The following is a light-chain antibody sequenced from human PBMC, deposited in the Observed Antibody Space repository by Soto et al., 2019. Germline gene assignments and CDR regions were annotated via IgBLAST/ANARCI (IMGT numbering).Light chain of an antibody. CDR1: SSDVGGYNY. CDR3: SSYTSSSTWV. J-gene: IGLJ3*02. CDR2: DVS. V-gene: IGLV2-14*01. Sequence: QSVLTQPASVSGSPGQSIAISCTRTSSDVGGYNYVSWYQQHPGKTPNLMIYDVSNRPSGVSNRFSGSKSGNTASLTISGLQAEDEADYYCSSYTSSSTWVFGGGTQLTVL.